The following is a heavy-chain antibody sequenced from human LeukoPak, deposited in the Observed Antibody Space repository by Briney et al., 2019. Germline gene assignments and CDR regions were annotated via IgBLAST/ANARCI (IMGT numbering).Heavy chain of an antibody. CDR2: TKPDGSAE. Sequence: AGGSLRLSCEASGFSFRNYWMGWVRQAPGKGLEWVANTKPDGSAEYYADSVRGRFTASRDNANNLLYLQMNRLRAEDTAVYYCARDGGLHTNFDYWGQGTLLTVSS. J-gene: IGHJ4*02. CDR1: GFSFRNYW. D-gene: IGHD2-15*01. V-gene: IGHV3-7*01. CDR3: ARDGGLHTNFDY.